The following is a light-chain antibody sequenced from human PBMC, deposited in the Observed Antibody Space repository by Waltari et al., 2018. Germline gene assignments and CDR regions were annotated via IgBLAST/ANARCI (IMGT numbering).Light chain of an antibody. V-gene: IGLV3-25*03. CDR2: KDR. CDR3: LSPETRGSWV. J-gene: IGLJ2*01. CDR1: ALPTTY. Sequence: SYELTQSPSVSLSPGQTARITCSGDALPTTYVYWYQKKPGQAPVLIIFKDRERPSGIPERFSGSTSGTTVTLTITGVQAEDEADYYCLSPETRGSWVFGGGTKLTVL.